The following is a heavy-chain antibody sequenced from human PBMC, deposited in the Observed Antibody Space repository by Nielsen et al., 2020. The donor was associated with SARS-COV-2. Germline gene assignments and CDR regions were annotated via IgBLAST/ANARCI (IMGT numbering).Heavy chain of an antibody. CDR2: IYYSGST. V-gene: IGHV4-61*01. CDR3: ARDREVGWFDP. CDR1: GGSVSSGSYY. J-gene: IGHJ5*02. Sequence: SETLSLTCTVSGGSVSSGSYYWSWIRQPPGKGLEWIGYIYYSGSTNYNPSLKSRVTISVDTSKNQFSLKLSSVTAADTAVYYCARDREVGWFDPWGQGTLVTVSS. D-gene: IGHD1-26*01.